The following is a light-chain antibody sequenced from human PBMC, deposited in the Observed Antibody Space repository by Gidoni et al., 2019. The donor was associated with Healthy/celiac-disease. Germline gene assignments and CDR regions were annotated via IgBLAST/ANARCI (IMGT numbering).Light chain of an antibody. Sequence: DIQMTPSPSSLSASVGDRVTITCRASQSISSYLNWYQQKPGKAPKLLIYAESSLQSGVPSRFSGSGSGTDFTLTISSLQPEDFATYYCQQSYSTPRVTFGQGTKLEIK. J-gene: IGKJ2*01. V-gene: IGKV1-39*01. CDR3: QQSYSTPRVT. CDR2: AES. CDR1: QSISSY.